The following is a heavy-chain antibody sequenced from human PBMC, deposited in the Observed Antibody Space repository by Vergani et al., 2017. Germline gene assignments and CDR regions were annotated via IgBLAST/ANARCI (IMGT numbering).Heavy chain of an antibody. D-gene: IGHD1-7*01. CDR2: IIPILGIA. CDR3: ARAEITGTTFAAFDI. Sequence: QVQLVQSGAEVKKPGSSVKVSCKASGGTFSSYTISWVRQAPGQGLEWMGRIIPILGIANYAQKFQGRVTITADESTSTAYMELSSLRSEDTAVYYCARAEITGTTFAAFDIWGQGTMVTVSS. V-gene: IGHV1-69*09. CDR1: GGTFSSYT. J-gene: IGHJ3*02.